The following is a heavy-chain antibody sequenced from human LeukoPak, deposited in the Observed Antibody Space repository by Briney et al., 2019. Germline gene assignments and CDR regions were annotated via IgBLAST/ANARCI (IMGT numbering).Heavy chain of an antibody. J-gene: IGHJ4*02. CDR3: ADSGVVIGPRRSYYFDY. CDR2: INHSGST. CDR1: GGSFSGYY. Sequence: PSETLSLTCAVYGGSFSGYYWSWIRQPPGKGLEWIGEINHSGSTNYNPSLKSRVTISVDTSKNQFSLKLSSVTAADTAVYYCADSGVVIGPRRSYYFDYWGQGTLVTVSS. D-gene: IGHD3-22*01. V-gene: IGHV4-34*01.